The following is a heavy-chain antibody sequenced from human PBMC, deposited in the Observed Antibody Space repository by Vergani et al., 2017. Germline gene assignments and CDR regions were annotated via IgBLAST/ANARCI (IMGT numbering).Heavy chain of an antibody. J-gene: IGHJ6*03. Sequence: EVQLLESGGGLVQPGGSLRLSCAASGFTFSSYAMSWVRQAPGKGLEWVSAISGSGGSTYYADSVKGRFTISRDNSKNTLYLQMNSLRAEDTAVYYCAKDSSRYYYYXMDVWGKGTTVTVS. CDR2: ISGSGGST. CDR3: AKDSSRYYYYXMDV. CDR1: GFTFSSYA. V-gene: IGHV3-23*01.